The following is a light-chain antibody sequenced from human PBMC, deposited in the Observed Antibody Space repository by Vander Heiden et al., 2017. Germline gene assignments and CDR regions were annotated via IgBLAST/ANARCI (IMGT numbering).Light chain of an antibody. Sequence: QSVLTQPPSVSGAPGQRVTISCTGSSSNIGAGYDVHWYQQLPGTAPKLLIYGNGIRPSGVPDRFSGSKSGPSASLAITGLQAEDEADYYCQSYDSSLSGWVFGGGTKLTVL. CDR1: SSNIGAGYD. V-gene: IGLV1-40*01. CDR3: QSYDSSLSGWV. CDR2: GNG. J-gene: IGLJ3*02.